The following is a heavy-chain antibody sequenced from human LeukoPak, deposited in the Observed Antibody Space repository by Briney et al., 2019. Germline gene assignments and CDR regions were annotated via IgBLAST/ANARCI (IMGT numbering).Heavy chain of an antibody. V-gene: IGHV3-48*03. J-gene: IGHJ4*02. CDR3: ARDPMVRGVYFDY. CDR2: ISGSGGTT. Sequence: GGSLRLSCAASGFTFSSYEMNWVRQAPGKGLEWISYISGSGGTTHFADSVQGRFTISRDNAKNSLYLQMNSLRAEDTAVYYCARDPMVRGVYFDYWGQGTLVTVSS. D-gene: IGHD3-10*01. CDR1: GFTFSSYE.